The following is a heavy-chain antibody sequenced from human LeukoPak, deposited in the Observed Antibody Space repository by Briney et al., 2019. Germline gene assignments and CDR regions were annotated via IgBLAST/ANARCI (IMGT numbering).Heavy chain of an antibody. D-gene: IGHD3-16*02. CDR3: AKRSDYVWGSYLVSYYFDY. Sequence: AGGSLRLSCAASGFTFSSYAMSWVRQAPGKGLEWVSAISGSGGSTYYADSVKGRFTISRDNSKNTLYLQMNSLRAEDTAVYYCAKRSDYVWGSYLVSYYFDYRGQGTLVTVSS. CDR2: ISGSGGST. CDR1: GFTFSSYA. J-gene: IGHJ4*02. V-gene: IGHV3-23*01.